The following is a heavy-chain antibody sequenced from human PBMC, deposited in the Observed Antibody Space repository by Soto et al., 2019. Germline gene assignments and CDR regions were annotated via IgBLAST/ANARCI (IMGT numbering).Heavy chain of an antibody. Sequence: LSLTCTVSGVSIHNSHSFWGWIRQPPGKGLEFIGTVYYSGGAHYNSSLKSRVTISVDTANNQVSLRMWSLTAADTAVYYCGRVVEGATRHTDLDSWGQGTLVTVSS. V-gene: IGHV4-39*01. J-gene: IGHJ5*01. CDR1: GVSIHNSHSF. CDR2: VYYSGGA. D-gene: IGHD2-21*01. CDR3: GRVVEGATRHTDLDS.